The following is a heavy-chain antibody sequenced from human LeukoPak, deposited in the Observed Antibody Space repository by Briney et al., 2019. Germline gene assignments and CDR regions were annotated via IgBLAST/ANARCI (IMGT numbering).Heavy chain of an antibody. J-gene: IGHJ4*02. CDR1: GYMFTNSG. V-gene: IGHV1-18*01. D-gene: IGHD2-15*01. Sequence: EASVMVSCKVSGYMFTNSGITWVRQAPGQGLEWMGWNSAYNGNTYHAQKFQGRVTLTTDTFTSTAYMELRSLRSDDTAVYYCVRDCSGGSGGSCYFDYWGQGTLVTVSS. CDR3: VRDCSGGSGGSCYFDY. CDR2: NSAYNGNT.